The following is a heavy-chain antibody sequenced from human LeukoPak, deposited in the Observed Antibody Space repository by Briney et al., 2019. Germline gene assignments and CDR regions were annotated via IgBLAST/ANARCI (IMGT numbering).Heavy chain of an antibody. CDR2: IYYSGST. CDR1: GDSIRTYY. V-gene: IGHV4-59*01. J-gene: IGHJ4*02. CDR3: ARGCSSGTCPLDY. Sequence: SETLSLTCTVSGDSIRTYYWSWIRLPPGKGPEWIGYIYYSGSTNYNPSLKSRVTISVDTSKNQFSLKLNSVTAADTAVYYCARGCSSGTCPLDYWGQGTLVTVS. D-gene: IGHD2-15*01.